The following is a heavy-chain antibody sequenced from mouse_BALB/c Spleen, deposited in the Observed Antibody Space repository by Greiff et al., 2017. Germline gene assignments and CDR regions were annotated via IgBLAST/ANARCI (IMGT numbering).Heavy chain of an antibody. J-gene: IGHJ4*01. D-gene: IGHD2-4*01. CDR1: GFSLTGYG. V-gene: IGHV2-6-7*01. CDR2: IWGDGST. Sequence: QVQLKESGPGLVAPSQSLSITCTVSGFSLTGYGVNWVRQPPGKGLEWLGMIWGDGSTDYNSALKSRLSISKDNSKSQVFLKMNSLQTDDTARYYCARDRGYYEYAMDYWGQGTSVTVSS. CDR3: ARDRGYYEYAMDY.